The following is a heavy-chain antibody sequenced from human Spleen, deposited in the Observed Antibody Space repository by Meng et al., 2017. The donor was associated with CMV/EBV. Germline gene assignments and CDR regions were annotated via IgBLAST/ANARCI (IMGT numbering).Heavy chain of an antibody. CDR1: GFTFSDYA. J-gene: IGHJ4*02. V-gene: IGHV3-30*04. D-gene: IGHD1-26*01. Sequence: GESLKISCAASGFTFSDYAVHWVRQAPGKGLEWVTVISDDGSHKHYADSVKGRFTISRDNSKSTLYLEMNSLRAEDTAVYYCAKDVGATTADYFDYWGQGTLVTVSS. CDR2: ISDDGSHK. CDR3: AKDVGATTADYFDY.